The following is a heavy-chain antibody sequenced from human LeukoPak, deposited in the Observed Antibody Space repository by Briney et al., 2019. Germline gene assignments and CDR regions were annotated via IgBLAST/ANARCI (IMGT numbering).Heavy chain of an antibody. V-gene: IGHV4-59*01. CDR1: GGSINSYY. D-gene: IGHD3-22*01. J-gene: IGHJ4*02. CDR3: ARVLSSGYYYQFDY. Sequence: SGTLSLTCTVSGGSINSYYWSWIRQPPGKGLEWIGYIYFSGNTNYNPSLQSRVTISVDTSKNQFSLRLSSVTAADTAVYYCARVLSSGYYYQFDYWGQGTLVTVSS. CDR2: IYFSGNT.